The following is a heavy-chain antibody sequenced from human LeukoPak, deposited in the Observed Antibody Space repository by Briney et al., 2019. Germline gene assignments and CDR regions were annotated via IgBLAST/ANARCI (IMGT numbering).Heavy chain of an antibody. Sequence: SETLSLTCTVSGGSISSYYWSWIRQPPGKGLEWIGYIYYSGSTNYNPSLKSRVTISVDTSKNQFSLKLSSVTAADTAVYYCAGTTYYYDCSGYSYSYYFDYWGQGTLVTVSS. CDR2: IYYSGST. CDR3: AGTTYYYDCSGYSYSYYFDY. D-gene: IGHD3-22*01. CDR1: GGSISSYY. J-gene: IGHJ4*02. V-gene: IGHV4-59*08.